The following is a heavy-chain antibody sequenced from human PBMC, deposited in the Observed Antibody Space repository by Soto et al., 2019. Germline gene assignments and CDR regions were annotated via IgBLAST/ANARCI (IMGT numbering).Heavy chain of an antibody. J-gene: IGHJ6*02. CDR2: IIPIFGTA. Sequence: SVKVSCKASGGTFSSYAISWVRQAPGQGLEWMGGIIPIFGTANYAQKFQGRVTITADESTSTAYMELSSLRSEDTAVYYCARVKKITIFGVAQDYYYGMDVWGQGTTVTVSS. D-gene: IGHD3-3*01. V-gene: IGHV1-69*13. CDR3: ARVKKITIFGVAQDYYYGMDV. CDR1: GGTFSSYA.